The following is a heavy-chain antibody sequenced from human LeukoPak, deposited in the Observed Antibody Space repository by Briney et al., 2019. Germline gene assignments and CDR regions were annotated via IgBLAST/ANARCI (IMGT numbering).Heavy chain of an antibody. V-gene: IGHV4-39*01. CDR3: ARKTRVNSSGWYFDY. J-gene: IGHJ4*02. D-gene: IGHD6-19*01. Sequence: SETLSLTCTVSGGSISSSSYYWGWIRQPPGKGLEWIGSIYYSGSTYYNPSLKSRVTISVDTSKNQFSLKLSSVTAADTAVYYCARKTRVNSSGWYFDYWGQGTLVTVSS. CDR2: IYYSGST. CDR1: GGSISSSSYY.